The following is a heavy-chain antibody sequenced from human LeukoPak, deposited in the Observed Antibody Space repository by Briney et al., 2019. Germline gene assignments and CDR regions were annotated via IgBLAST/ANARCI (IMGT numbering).Heavy chain of an antibody. V-gene: IGHV4-39*07. D-gene: IGHD6-19*01. J-gene: IGHJ4*02. CDR2: IYYSGST. CDR1: GGSISSSSYY. CDR3: ASWAKLSAVAGTSDY. Sequence: PSETLSLTCTVSGGSISSSSYYWGWIRQPPGKGLEWIGSIYYSGSTYYNPSLKSRVTISVDTSKNQFSLKLGSVTAADTAVYYCASWAKLSAVAGTSDYWGQGTLVTVSS.